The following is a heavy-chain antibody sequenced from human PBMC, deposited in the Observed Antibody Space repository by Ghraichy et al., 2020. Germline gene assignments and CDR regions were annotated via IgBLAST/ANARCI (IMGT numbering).Heavy chain of an antibody. CDR1: GFTFSNAW. J-gene: IGHJ6*02. V-gene: IGHV3-15*01. CDR2: IKSKTDGGTT. Sequence: GGSLRLSCAASGFTFSNAWMSWVRQAPWKGLEWVGRIKSKTDGGTTDYPAPVKGRFTISRDDSKNTLYLQMNSLKTEDTAVYYCTTHSGSYPNYYYGMDVWGQGTTVTVSS. CDR3: TTHSGSYPNYYYGMDV. D-gene: IGHD1-26*01.